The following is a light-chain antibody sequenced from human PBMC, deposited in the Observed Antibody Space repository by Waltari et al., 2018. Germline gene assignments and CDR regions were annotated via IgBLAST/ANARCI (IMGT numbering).Light chain of an antibody. CDR2: DAS. CDR3: QQTYTTPRT. V-gene: IGKV1-39*01. CDR1: QKISSY. Sequence: DIQMTQSPSSLSASVEDRVTLTGRASQKISSYLNWYQQKPGTAPRLLIYDASRLQSGVPSRFSGSGSGTDFTLTISSLQPEDFGTYYCQQTYTTPRTFGQGTKVETK. J-gene: IGKJ1*01.